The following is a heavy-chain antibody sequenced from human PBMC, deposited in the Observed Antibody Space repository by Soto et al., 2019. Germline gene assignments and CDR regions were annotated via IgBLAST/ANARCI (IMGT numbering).Heavy chain of an antibody. CDR1: GGTFSSYA. D-gene: IGHD6-19*01. Sequence: GASVKVSCKASGGTFSSYAISWVRQAPGQGLEWMGGIIPIFGTANYAQKFQGRVTITADESTSTAHMELSSLRSEDTAVYYCARGSTRVAVAGTSAFDPWGQGTLVTVSS. V-gene: IGHV1-69*13. CDR2: IIPIFGTA. CDR3: ARGSTRVAVAGTSAFDP. J-gene: IGHJ5*02.